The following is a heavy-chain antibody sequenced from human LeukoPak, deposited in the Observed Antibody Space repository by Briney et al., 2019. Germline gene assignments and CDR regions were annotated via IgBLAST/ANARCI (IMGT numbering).Heavy chain of an antibody. CDR1: GYTFSRYS. V-gene: IGHV3-21*01. D-gene: IGHD2-2*01. J-gene: IGHJ3*02. CDR2: ISSSSSYI. CDR3: ARVSYCSSTSCLDAFDI. Sequence: GGSLRLSCAASGYTFSRYSMNCVRHAPGKGLEWVSSISSSSSYIYYADSVKGRFTISRDNAKNSLYLQMNSMRAEDTAVYYWARVSYCSSTSCLDAFDIWGQGTMVTVSA.